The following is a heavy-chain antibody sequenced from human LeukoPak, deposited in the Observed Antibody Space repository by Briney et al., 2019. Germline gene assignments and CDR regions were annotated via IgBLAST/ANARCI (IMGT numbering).Heavy chain of an antibody. Sequence: SETLSLTCTVSGGSISSRSYYWGWIRQPPGKGLEWIGSIYYSGSTYYNPSLQSRVTISVDTSKNQFSLKLSSVTAADTAVHYCARDGVSYDSSGYSPLDYWGQGTLVTVSS. D-gene: IGHD3-22*01. CDR1: GGSISSRSYY. J-gene: IGHJ4*02. V-gene: IGHV4-39*07. CDR2: IYYSGST. CDR3: ARDGVSYDSSGYSPLDY.